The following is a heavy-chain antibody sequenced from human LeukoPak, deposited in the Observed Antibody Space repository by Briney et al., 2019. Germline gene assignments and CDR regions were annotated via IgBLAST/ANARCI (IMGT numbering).Heavy chain of an antibody. CDR2: IKSKTDGGTT. D-gene: IGHD3-9*01. Sequence: GGSLRLSCAASGFTFSNAWMSWVRQAPGKGLEWVGRIKSKTDGGTTDYAAPVKGRFTISRDDSKNTLYLQMNSLKTEDTAVYYCTTDLAVYYDILTLSLFDYWGQGTLVTVSS. CDR1: GFTFSNAW. CDR3: TTDLAVYYDILTLSLFDY. J-gene: IGHJ4*02. V-gene: IGHV3-15*01.